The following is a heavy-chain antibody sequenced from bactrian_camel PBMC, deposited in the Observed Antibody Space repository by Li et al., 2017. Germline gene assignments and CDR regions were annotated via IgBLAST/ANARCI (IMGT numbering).Heavy chain of an antibody. CDR1: GFIGSNYG. V-gene: IGHV3S40*01. CDR3: AEGRGSRGEHCYSLNY. CDR2: IGGPT. D-gene: IGHD6*01. J-gene: IGHJ4*01. Sequence: VQLVESGGGLVQPGGSLRLSCATSGFIGSNYGMSWVRQAPGKGLEWVSTIGGPTDYADSVKGRFTISKDNAKNTLYLQMNSLIPEDTAMYYCAEGRGSRGEHCYSLNYWGQGTQVTVS.